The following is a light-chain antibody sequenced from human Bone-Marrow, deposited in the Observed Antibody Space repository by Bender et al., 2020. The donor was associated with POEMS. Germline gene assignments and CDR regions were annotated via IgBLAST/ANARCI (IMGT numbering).Light chain of an antibody. Sequence: QSVLTQPPSASGTPGQRATISCSGGSSNIGAHAVNWYQHLPGTAPKLLIYSSHRRPSEVPDRFSGSRSGTSASLAISGLQSEDEADYYCAVWEDSLNGWVFGGGTKLTV. CDR2: SSH. CDR3: AVWEDSLNGWV. J-gene: IGLJ3*02. CDR1: SSNIGAHA. V-gene: IGLV1-44*01.